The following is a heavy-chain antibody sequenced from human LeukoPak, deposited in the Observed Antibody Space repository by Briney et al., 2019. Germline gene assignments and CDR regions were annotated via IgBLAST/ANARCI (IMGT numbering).Heavy chain of an antibody. J-gene: IGHJ4*02. CDR3: ATYYCSTTSCYPYFFDY. V-gene: IGHV1-18*01. CDR2: INPDNGNT. CDR1: VYPFTRYG. Sequence: ASVKVSCKTSVYPFTRYGISWVRQAPGQALEWMGWINPDNGNTKYAQKFQGRVTMTTDTSTSTAHMELRSLRSDDTAVYYCATYYCSTTSCYPYFFDYWGQGTLVTVSS. D-gene: IGHD2-2*01.